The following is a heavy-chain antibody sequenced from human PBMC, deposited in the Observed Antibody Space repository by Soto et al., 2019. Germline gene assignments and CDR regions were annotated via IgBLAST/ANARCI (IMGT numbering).Heavy chain of an antibody. CDR1: GGSISSSSYY. CDR2: IYYSGYT. V-gene: IGHV4-39*01. J-gene: IGHJ4*02. D-gene: IGHD2-2*01. Sequence: SETLSLTCTVSGGSISSSSYYWGWIRQPPGKGLEWIGSIYYSGYTYYNPSLKSRVTISVDTSKNQFSLKLSSVTAADTAVYYCARPVGSAAIYYFDYWGQGTLVTVSS. CDR3: ARPVGSAAIYYFDY.